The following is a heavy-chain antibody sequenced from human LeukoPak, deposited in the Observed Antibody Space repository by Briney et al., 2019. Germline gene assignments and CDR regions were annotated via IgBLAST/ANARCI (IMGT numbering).Heavy chain of an antibody. CDR3: ARDSYCGGDCYSYYFDY. CDR2: ISYDGSNK. D-gene: IGHD2-21*02. CDR1: GFSFSSYA. Sequence: GGSLRLSCAVSGFSFSSYAMHWVRQAPDKGLEWVAIISYDGSNKYYGDSVKGRFTISRDNSKNTLYLQMNSLRAEDTAVYYCARDSYCGGDCYSYYFDYWGQGALVTVSS. J-gene: IGHJ4*02. V-gene: IGHV3-30*04.